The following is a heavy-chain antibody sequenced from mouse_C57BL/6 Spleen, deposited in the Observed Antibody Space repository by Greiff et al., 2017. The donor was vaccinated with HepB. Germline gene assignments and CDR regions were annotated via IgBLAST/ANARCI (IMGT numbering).Heavy chain of an antibody. Sequence: QVQLQQPGAELVKPGASVKMSCKASGYTFTSYWITWVKQRPGQGLEWIGDIYPGSGSTNYNEKFKSKATLTVDTSSSTAYLQLSSLTSEDSAVYYCASEGNYNYAMDYWGQGTSVTVSS. V-gene: IGHV1-55*01. CDR1: GYTFTSYW. D-gene: IGHD2-1*01. J-gene: IGHJ4*01. CDR2: IYPGSGST. CDR3: ASEGNYNYAMDY.